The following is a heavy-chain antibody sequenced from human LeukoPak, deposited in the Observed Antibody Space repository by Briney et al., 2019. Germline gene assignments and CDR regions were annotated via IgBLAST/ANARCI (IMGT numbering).Heavy chain of an antibody. J-gene: IGHJ4*01. V-gene: IGHV4-59*08. D-gene: IGHD6-13*01. CDR3: AGQHSSSWYGLRSYFDV. CDR1: GGSISSYY. Sequence: SETLSLTCTVSGGSISSYYWSWIRQPPGKGLEWIGYIYYSGSTNYNPSLKSRVTISVDTSKNQFSLKLSSVTAADTAVYYCAGQHSSSWYGLRSYFDVWGHGTLVTVSS. CDR2: IYYSGST.